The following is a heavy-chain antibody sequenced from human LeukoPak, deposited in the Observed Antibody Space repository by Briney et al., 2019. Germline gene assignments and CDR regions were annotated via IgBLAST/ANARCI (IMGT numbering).Heavy chain of an antibody. CDR2: INPNSGNT. D-gene: IGHD1-26*01. J-gene: IGHJ4*02. CDR1: GYTLTSYD. V-gene: IGHV1-8*02. Sequence: ASVKVSCKASGYTLTSYDINWVRQAIGQGLEWMGWINPNSGNTVYAQKFKGRVTMTRNSLTTANMEMSSLRSEDTAVYYCATDLRRSAFDYWGQGTLVTVSS. CDR3: ATDLRRSAFDY.